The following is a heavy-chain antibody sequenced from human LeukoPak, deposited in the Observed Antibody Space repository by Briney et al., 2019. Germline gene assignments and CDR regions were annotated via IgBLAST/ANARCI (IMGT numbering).Heavy chain of an antibody. CDR1: GFSFSTYG. CDR2: MCYDGSKD. Sequence: GGSLRLSCAASGFSFSTYGVHWVRQAPGKGLEWVAVMCYDGSKDYYADSVKGRLTISRDTSKYTVYLQMNNLRAEDTAVYYCAKDRETYEYTFDYWGQGTLVTVSS. D-gene: IGHD3-16*01. V-gene: IGHV3-33*06. J-gene: IGHJ4*02. CDR3: AKDRETYEYTFDY.